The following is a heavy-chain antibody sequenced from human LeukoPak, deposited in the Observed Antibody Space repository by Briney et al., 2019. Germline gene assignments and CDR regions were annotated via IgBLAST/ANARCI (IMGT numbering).Heavy chain of an antibody. CDR1: GFTFSSYA. V-gene: IGHV3-23*01. J-gene: IGHJ4*02. Sequence: GASLRLSCAASGFTFSSYAMSWVRKAPGKGREWVSAISRSGGITYYADSVKGRFTISRDNSKNTLYLQMNSLRAEDTAVYYCAKDLDCSSPSCDRDYWGQGTLVTVSS. D-gene: IGHD2-2*02. CDR2: ISRSGGIT. CDR3: AKDLDCSSPSCDRDY.